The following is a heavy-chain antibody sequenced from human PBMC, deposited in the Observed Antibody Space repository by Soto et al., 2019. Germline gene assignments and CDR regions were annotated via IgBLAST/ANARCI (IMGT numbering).Heavy chain of an antibody. CDR3: GKDRNPGYIYNYVDY. CDR1: GFTFTSYA. V-gene: IGHV3-23*01. J-gene: IGHJ4*02. Sequence: GGSLRLSCAASGFTFTSYALSWVRQAPGRGPEWVSSITANAGNTYYADSVKGRFTISRDSSQNTLYLQMNSLRAEDTAIYYCGKDRNPGYIYNYVDYWGQGSLVTVSS. CDR2: ITANAGNT. D-gene: IGHD3-16*01.